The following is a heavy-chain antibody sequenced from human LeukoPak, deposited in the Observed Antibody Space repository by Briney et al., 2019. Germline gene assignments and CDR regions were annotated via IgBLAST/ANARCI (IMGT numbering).Heavy chain of an antibody. CDR1: GFTFSSYW. D-gene: IGHD3-22*01. CDR3: ARKVVEFDY. CDR2: IKQDGSEK. Sequence: PGGSQRLSCAASGFTFSSYWMSRVRQAPGKGREWVANIKQDGSEKYYVNSVKGRFTISRDNAKNSLYLQSNSLRAEDTAVYYCARKVVEFDYWGQGTLVTVSS. J-gene: IGHJ4*02. V-gene: IGHV3-7*01.